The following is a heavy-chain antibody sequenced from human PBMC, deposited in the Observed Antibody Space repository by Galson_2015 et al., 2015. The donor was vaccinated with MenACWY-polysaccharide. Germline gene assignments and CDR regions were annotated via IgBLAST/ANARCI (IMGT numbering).Heavy chain of an antibody. D-gene: IGHD2-2*01. CDR3: GRHEDRSCSITNPCALHL. Sequence: SETLSLTCSVSGGSVSSRTYYWGWLRQPPGKGLEWIGSIFYSGNTYYNPSLESRVTILVDTSTKQLSLKLSSVTAADTAVYYCGRHEDRSCSITNPCALHLWGQGTMVTVSS. V-gene: IGHV4-39*01. CDR2: IFYSGNT. J-gene: IGHJ3*01. CDR1: GGSVSSRTYY.